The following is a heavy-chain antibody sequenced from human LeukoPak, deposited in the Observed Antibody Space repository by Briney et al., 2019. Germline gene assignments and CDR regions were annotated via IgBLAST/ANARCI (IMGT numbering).Heavy chain of an antibody. D-gene: IGHD2-2*01. CDR1: GGSISSYY. V-gene: IGHV4-59*01. J-gene: IGHJ6*03. Sequence: SETLSLTCTVSGGSISSYYWSWIRQPPGEGLEGVGDIYYSGSTNYNPSLKSRVTISVDTSKNQFSLKLSSVTAADTAVYYCARDVVVPAAMSFNYYYYMDVWGKGTTVTVSS. CDR3: ARDVVVPAAMSFNYYYYMDV. CDR2: IYYSGST.